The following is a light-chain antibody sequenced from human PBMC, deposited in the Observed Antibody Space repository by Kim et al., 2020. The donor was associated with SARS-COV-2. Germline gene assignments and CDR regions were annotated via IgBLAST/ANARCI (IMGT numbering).Light chain of an antibody. J-gene: IGLJ2*01. CDR3: GAWDSSLDALV. V-gene: IGLV1-51*01. CDR1: GSNIGNNY. Sequence: GQKVTISCSGSGSNIGNNYGSWYKPLPGPAPKLLIYDNNARPSGIPDRFSGSKSGTSATLGITGLQTGDEADYYCGAWDSSLDALVFGGGTQLTVL. CDR2: DNN.